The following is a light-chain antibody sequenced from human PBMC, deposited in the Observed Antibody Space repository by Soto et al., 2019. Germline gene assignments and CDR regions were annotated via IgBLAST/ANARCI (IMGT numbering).Light chain of an antibody. CDR2: GAS. J-gene: IGKJ1*01. V-gene: IGKV3-15*01. Sequence: EIVMTQSPATLSVSPGERATLSCRASQSVSSNLAWYQQKPGQAPRLLIYGASTRATGMPARFSGSGSGTEFTLTISSLQSEDFAVYYCQQYNNCGTFDQGTKVDIK. CDR1: QSVSSN. CDR3: QQYNNCGT.